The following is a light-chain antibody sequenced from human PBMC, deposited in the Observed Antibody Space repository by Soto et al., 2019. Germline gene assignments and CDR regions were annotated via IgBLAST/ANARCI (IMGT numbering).Light chain of an antibody. J-gene: IGKJ1*01. Sequence: DMATTKLPSTCPVCVPDRVTIICRASQSISSYLTWYQQKPGKAPTLLIYDASNLESGVPSRFSGSGSGTEFTLTISSLRPDDFATYYCQQYDSFWTFGQGTKVDIK. CDR1: QSISSY. CDR3: QQYDSFWT. CDR2: DAS. V-gene: IGKV1-5*02.